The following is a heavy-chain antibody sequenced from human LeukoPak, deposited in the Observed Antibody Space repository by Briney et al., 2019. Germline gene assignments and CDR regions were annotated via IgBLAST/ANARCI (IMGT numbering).Heavy chain of an antibody. D-gene: IGHD2-21*02. V-gene: IGHV4-34*01. CDR2: INHSGST. CDR1: GGSFSGYY. J-gene: IGHJ4*02. Sequence: SETLSLTCAVYGGSFSGYYWSWIRQPPGKGLEWIGEINHSGSTNYNPSLKSRVTISVDTSKNQFSLKLSSVTAADTAVYYCARGPPYIVVVAGIGFFDSWGQGTLVTVSS. CDR3: ARGPPYIVVVAGIGFFDS.